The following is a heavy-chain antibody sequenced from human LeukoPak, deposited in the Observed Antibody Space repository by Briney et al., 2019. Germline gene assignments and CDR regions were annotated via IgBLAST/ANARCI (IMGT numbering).Heavy chain of an antibody. J-gene: IGHJ4*02. V-gene: IGHV1-2*06. CDR2: INPNSGGT. D-gene: IGHD3-3*01. CDR1: GYTFTGYY. CDR3: ARVYDFWSGYPHFDY. Sequence: ASVKVSCKASGYTFTGYYMHWVRQAPGQGLEWMGRINPNSGGTNYAQKFQGRVTITRDTSASTAYMELSSLRSEDTAVYYCARVYDFWSGYPHFDYWGQGTLVTVSS.